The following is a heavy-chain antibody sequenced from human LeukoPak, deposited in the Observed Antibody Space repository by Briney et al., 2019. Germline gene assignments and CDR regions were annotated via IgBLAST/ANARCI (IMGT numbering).Heavy chain of an antibody. V-gene: IGHV1-2*02. CDR2: INPNSGGT. J-gene: IGHJ4*02. CDR3: ARVGAGDCCFFNY. Sequence: ASVKVSCKASGYTFTGYYMHWVRQAPGQGLEWIGWINPNSGGTSYAQKFQGRVTMTGDTSISTAYMDLSELRSDDTAVYYCARVGAGDCCFFNYWGQGTLVTVSS. CDR1: GYTFTGYY. D-gene: IGHD2-21*02.